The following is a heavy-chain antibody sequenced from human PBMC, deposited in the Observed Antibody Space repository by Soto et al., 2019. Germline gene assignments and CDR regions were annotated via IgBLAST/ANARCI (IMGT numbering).Heavy chain of an antibody. D-gene: IGHD2-2*01. V-gene: IGHV4-39*02. J-gene: IGHJ6*02. CDR3: ARDRGYCSSTSCYFYYYYGMDV. CDR2: IYYSGST. Sequence: SETLSLTCTVSGDSISSSTYFWGWVRQPPGKGLEWIGSIYYSGSTYYNPSLKSRVTISVDTSKNQFSLKLSSVTAADTAVYYCARDRGYCSSTSCYFYYYYGMDVWGQGTTVT. CDR1: GDSISSSTYF.